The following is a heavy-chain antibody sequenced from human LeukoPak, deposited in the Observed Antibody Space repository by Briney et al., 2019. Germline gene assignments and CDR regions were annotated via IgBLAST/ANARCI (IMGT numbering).Heavy chain of an antibody. Sequence: GGSLRLSCAASGFTFSDYYMNWIRQAPGKGLEWVSHISGSGSTIYYADSVKGRFTISRDNAKNSLYLQMNSPRAEDTAVYYCARGYNWFDPWGQGTLVTVSS. CDR2: ISGSGSTI. J-gene: IGHJ5*02. CDR3: ARGYNWFDP. CDR1: GFTFSDYY. V-gene: IGHV3-11*01.